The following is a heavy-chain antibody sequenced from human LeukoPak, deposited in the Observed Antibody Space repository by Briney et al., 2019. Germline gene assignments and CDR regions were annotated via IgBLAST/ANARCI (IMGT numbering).Heavy chain of an antibody. CDR2: IYYSGST. J-gene: IGHJ5*02. CDR1: GGSISSYY. Sequence: SETLSLTCTVSGGSISSYYWSWIRQPPGKGLEWIGHIYYSGSTNYNPSLKSRVTISVDTSKNQFSLKLSSVTAADTAVYYCARLATRITMVRGVTRNWFDPWGQGTLVTVSS. D-gene: IGHD3-10*01. V-gene: IGHV4-59*08. CDR3: ARLATRITMVRGVTRNWFDP.